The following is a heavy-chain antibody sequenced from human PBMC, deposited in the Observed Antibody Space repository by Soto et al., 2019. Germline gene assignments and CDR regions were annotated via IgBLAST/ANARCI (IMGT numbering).Heavy chain of an antibody. CDR2: ISSNGGST. CDR3: ARSRRSSGWFPYYYGMDV. V-gene: IGHV3-64*01. CDR1: GFTFSSYA. D-gene: IGHD6-19*01. J-gene: IGHJ6*02. Sequence: VQLVESGGGLVQPGGSLRLSCAASGFTFSSYAMHWVRQAPGKGLEYVSAISSNGGSTYYANSVKGRFTISRDNSKNTLYLQMGSLRAEDMAVYYCARSRRSSGWFPYYYGMDVWGQGTTVTVSS.